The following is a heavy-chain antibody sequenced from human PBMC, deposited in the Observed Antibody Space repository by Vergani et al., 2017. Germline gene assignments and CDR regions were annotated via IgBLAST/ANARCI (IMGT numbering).Heavy chain of an antibody. D-gene: IGHD7-27*01. J-gene: IGHJ3*02. Sequence: QVQLQESGPGLVKASETLSLTCTVSGGPIRSYHWSWIRQPPGKGLEWIGLIYFSGSTNYNPSLRSRVTTSVDPSKNQISLKLSSVTAADTAVYYCAPYGGGTGERSAFDIWGQGTMVTVSS. V-gene: IGHV4-59*01. CDR3: APYGGGTGERSAFDI. CDR1: GGPIRSYH. CDR2: IYFSGST.